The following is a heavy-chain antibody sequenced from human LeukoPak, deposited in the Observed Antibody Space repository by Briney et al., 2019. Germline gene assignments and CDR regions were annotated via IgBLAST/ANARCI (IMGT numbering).Heavy chain of an antibody. CDR3: ARDPRGYNWNDVGYFDY. D-gene: IGHD1-1*01. CDR1: GFTFSSYS. Sequence: GGSLRLSCAASGFTFSSYSMNWVRQAPGKGLEWVSSISSSSSYIYYADSVKGRFTISRNNAKNSLYLQMNSLRAEDTAVYYCARDPRGYNWNDVGYFDYWGQGTLVTVSS. V-gene: IGHV3-21*01. J-gene: IGHJ4*02. CDR2: ISSSSSYI.